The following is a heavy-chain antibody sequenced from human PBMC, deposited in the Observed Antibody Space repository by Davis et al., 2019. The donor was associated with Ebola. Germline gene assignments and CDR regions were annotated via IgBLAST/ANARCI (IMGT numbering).Heavy chain of an antibody. V-gene: IGHV3-66*01. CDR1: GFTVSSNH. Sequence: PGGSLRLSCTASGFTVSSNHMSWVRQAPGKGLEWVSVIYDQSTAYADAVRGRFIISRDNAKNSLYLQMNSLRAGDTAVYYCVLGSGWIFDYWGQGTLVTVSS. D-gene: IGHD6-19*01. J-gene: IGHJ4*02. CDR3: VLGSGWIFDY. CDR2: IYDQST.